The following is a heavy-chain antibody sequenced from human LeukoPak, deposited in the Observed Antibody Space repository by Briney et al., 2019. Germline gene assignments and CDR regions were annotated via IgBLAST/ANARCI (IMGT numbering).Heavy chain of an antibody. V-gene: IGHV3-9*01. Sequence: GGSLRLSCAASGFTFSSYAMHWVRQAPGKGLEWVSGISWNSGSIGYADSVKGRFTISRDNAKNSLYLQMNSLRAEDTALYYCAKDRSYSGSYHPFDYWGQGTLVTVSS. D-gene: IGHD1-26*01. CDR2: ISWNSGSI. J-gene: IGHJ4*02. CDR3: AKDRSYSGSYHPFDY. CDR1: GFTFSSYA.